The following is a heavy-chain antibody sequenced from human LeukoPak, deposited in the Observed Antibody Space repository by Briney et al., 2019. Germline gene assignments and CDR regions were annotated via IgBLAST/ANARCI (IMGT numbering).Heavy chain of an antibody. Sequence: GGSLRLSCAASGFTFSRCWMHWVRPAPGKGLVWVSHINSDESSTSYAGSVKGRFTISRDNAKNTPYLQMNSLRAEDTAVYYCASVRGTYQFDAFDIWGQGTMVTVSS. CDR2: INSDESST. J-gene: IGHJ3*02. CDR3: ASVRGTYQFDAFDI. D-gene: IGHD1-26*01. CDR1: GFTFSRCW. V-gene: IGHV3-74*01.